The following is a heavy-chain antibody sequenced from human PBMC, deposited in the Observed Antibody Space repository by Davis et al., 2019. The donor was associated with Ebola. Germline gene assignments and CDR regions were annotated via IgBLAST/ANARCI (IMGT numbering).Heavy chain of an antibody. V-gene: IGHV3-73*01. CDR2: IRSKANSYAT. D-gene: IGHD4-11*01. CDR1: GFTFSGSA. CDR3: TTTTTASDY. Sequence: GESLKISCAASGFTFSGSAMHWVRQASGKGLEWVGRIRSKANSYATAYAASVKGRFTISRDDSKNTAYLQMHSLKTEDTAVYYCTTTTTASDYWGQGTLVTVSS. J-gene: IGHJ4*02.